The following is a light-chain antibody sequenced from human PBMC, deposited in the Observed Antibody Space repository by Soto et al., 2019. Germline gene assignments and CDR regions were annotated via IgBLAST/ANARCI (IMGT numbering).Light chain of an antibody. CDR3: CSYAGSYTYNYV. J-gene: IGLJ1*01. CDR1: SSNIGNNY. CDR2: DNN. Sequence: QSALTQPPSVSAAPGQKVTISCSGSSSNIGNNYVSWYQQLPGTAPKLLIYDNNKRPSGIPDRFSGSKSGTSATLGITGLQTGDEADYYCCSYAGSYTYNYVFGTGTKVTVL. V-gene: IGLV1-51*01.